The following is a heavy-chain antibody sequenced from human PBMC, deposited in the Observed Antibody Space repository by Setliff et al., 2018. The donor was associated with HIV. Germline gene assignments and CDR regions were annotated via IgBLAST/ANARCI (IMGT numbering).Heavy chain of an antibody. Sequence: ASVKVSCKASGYRFTSYYIHWVRQAPGQGLEWMGIINPSGGTINYSQKFQGRVTMTRDTSTSTVHMELSRLRSDDTAVYYCVAEMADGIYYFDYWGQGTLVTVSS. D-gene: IGHD2-21*01. J-gene: IGHJ4*02. CDR1: GYRFTSYY. V-gene: IGHV1-46*01. CDR3: VAEMADGIYYFDY. CDR2: INPSGGTI.